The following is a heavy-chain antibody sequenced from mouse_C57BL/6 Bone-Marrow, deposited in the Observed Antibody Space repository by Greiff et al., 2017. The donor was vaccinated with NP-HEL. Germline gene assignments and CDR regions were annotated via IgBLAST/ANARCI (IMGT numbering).Heavy chain of an antibody. Sequence: QVQLQQSGSELRSPGSSVQLSCNYFDSEFFPIAYFIWVSQNPGHGFEWILGILPRLFRTIYGEKFEDKATLDADTLSNTAYLELNSLTSEDSAIYYCARESGLRRPYLYAMDYWGQGTSVTVSS. D-gene: IGHD2-4*01. CDR1: DSEFFPIAY. V-gene: IGHV15-2*01. CDR2: ILPRLFRT. J-gene: IGHJ4*01. CDR3: ARESGLRRPYLYAMDY.